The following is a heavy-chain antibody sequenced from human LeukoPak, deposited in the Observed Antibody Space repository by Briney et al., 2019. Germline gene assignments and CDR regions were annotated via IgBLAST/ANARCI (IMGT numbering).Heavy chain of an antibody. Sequence: SETLSLTCAVYGGSFSGYFWSWIRQPPGKGLEWIGEINHGGSTNYNPSLKTRVTISVDTSKNQFSLKLSSVTAADTAVYYCARGWVVPAAMDYWGQGTLVTVSS. J-gene: IGHJ4*02. D-gene: IGHD2-2*01. CDR3: ARGWVVPAAMDY. CDR1: GGSFSGYF. CDR2: INHGGST. V-gene: IGHV4-34*01.